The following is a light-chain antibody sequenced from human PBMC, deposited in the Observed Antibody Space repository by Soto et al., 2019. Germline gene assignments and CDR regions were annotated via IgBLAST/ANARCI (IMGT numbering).Light chain of an antibody. V-gene: IGKV1-39*01. CDR1: QSINWH. CDR3: QQSHSAPLT. CDR2: AAS. J-gene: IGKJ1*01. Sequence: DIQMTQSPSSLSASVGDRVTITCRAGQSINWHLNWYQQTPGRAPKLLIYAASTLQSGVPSRFSGSGSGTHFTLTISSLQPEDFVTYSCQQSHSAPLTFGQGTKVEIK.